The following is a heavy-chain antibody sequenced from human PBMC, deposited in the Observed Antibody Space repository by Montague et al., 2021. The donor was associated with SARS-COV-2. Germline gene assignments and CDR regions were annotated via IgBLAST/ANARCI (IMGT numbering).Heavy chain of an antibody. CDR2: ICSSGSTT. D-gene: IGHD3-3*01. Sequence: SLRLSCAASGFTFSSYAMNWVRQAPVKGLEWVSYICSSGSTTYYXDSXHGRFTISRDNAKNSLYLQMNSLRAEDTAVYYCAGDPGFWGGYYDYWGQGTLVTVSS. J-gene: IGHJ4*02. CDR3: AGDPGFWGGYYDY. CDR1: GFTFSSYA. V-gene: IGHV3-48*03.